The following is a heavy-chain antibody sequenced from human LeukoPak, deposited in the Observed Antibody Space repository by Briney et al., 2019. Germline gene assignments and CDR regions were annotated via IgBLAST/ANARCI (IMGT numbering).Heavy chain of an antibody. D-gene: IGHD3-10*01. CDR2: IIPIFGTA. V-gene: IGHV1-69*13. Sequence: SVKVSCKASGGTFSSYAISWVRQAPGQGLEWMGGIIPIFGTANYAQKFQGRVTITADESTSTAYMELSSLRSEDTAVYYCAMPLRPGWFGEFQNYYFDYWGQGTLVTVSS. J-gene: IGHJ4*02. CDR3: AMPLRPGWFGEFQNYYFDY. CDR1: GGTFSSYA.